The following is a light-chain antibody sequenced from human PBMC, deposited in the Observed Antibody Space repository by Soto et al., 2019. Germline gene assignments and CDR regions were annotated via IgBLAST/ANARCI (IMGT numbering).Light chain of an antibody. CDR2: NNN. CDR3: AAWDDSLSGYV. V-gene: IGLV1-44*01. J-gene: IGLJ1*01. Sequence: QSVLTQPPSASGTPGQRVSISCSGSASNIGSNTVNWYQRLPGTAPKLLMYNNNQRPSGVPDRCSGSKSGTSASLAISGLQSEDEADYYCAAWDDSLSGYVFGTGTKLTVL. CDR1: ASNIGSNT.